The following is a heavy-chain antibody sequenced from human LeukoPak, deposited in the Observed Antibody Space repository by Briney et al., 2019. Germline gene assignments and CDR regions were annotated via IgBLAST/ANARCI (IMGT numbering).Heavy chain of an antibody. J-gene: IGHJ4*02. D-gene: IGHD4-17*01. CDR3: ASIDYGDRYYFDY. CDR2: IYYSGST. V-gene: IGHV4-59*01. CDR1: GGSISSYY. Sequence: SETLSLTCTVSGGSISSYYWSWIRQPPGKGLEWIGYIYYSGSTNYNPSLKSRVTISVDTSKNQFSLKLSSVTAADTAVYYCASIDYGDRYYFDYWGQGTLVTVSS.